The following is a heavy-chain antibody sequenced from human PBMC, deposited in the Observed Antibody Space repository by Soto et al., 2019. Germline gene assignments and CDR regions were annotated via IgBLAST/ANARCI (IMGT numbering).Heavy chain of an antibody. J-gene: IGHJ6*02. CDR3: ARSVRSGSFPYYYAMDV. D-gene: IGHD3-10*01. CDR2: ISYDGSNK. CDR1: GFTFSSYG. V-gene: IGHV3-30*03. Sequence: GGSLRLSCAASGFTFSSYGMHWVRQAPGKGLEWVAVISYDGSNKYYADSVKGRFTISRDNAKNTLDLQMHGLRAEDMAVYYCARSVRSGSFPYYYAMDVWGQGTTVTVSS.